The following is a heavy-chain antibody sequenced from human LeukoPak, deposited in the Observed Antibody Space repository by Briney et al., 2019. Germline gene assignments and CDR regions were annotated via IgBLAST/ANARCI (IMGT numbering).Heavy chain of an antibody. CDR1: GFTFSDYY. V-gene: IGHV3-11*01. J-gene: IGHJ3*02. CDR2: ISSSGSTI. Sequence: GGSLRLPCAASGFTFSDYYMSWIRQAPGKGLEWVSYISSSGSTIYYADSVKGRFTISRDNAKNSLYLQMNSLRAEDTAVYYCARDRLMYYYXXXAAFDIWGQXTMVTVS. CDR3: ARDRLMYYYXXXAAFDI. D-gene: IGHD3-22*01.